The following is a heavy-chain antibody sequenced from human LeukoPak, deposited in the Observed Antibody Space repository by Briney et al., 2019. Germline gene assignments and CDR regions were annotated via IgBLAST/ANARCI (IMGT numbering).Heavy chain of an antibody. V-gene: IGHV7-4-1*02. J-gene: IGHJ4*02. CDR3: ARRAVAGVFDY. CDR2: INTNTGNP. CDR1: GYTFTSYD. Sequence: ASVKVSCKASGYTFTSYDINWVRQATGQGLEWMGWINTNTGNPTYAQGFTGRFVFSLDTSVSTAYLQISSLKVEDTAVYYCARRAVAGVFDYWGQGTLVTVSS. D-gene: IGHD6-19*01.